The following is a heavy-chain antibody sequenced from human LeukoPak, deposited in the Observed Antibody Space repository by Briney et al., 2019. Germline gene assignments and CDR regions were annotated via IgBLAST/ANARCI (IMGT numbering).Heavy chain of an antibody. Sequence: GSLRLSCAASGFTFSSYAMSWVRQAPGKGLEWVSAISGSGGSTYYADSVKGRFTISRDNSKNTLYPQMNSLRAEDTAVYYCAKDRSIVVVVAAEGWGQGTLVTVSS. CDR1: GFTFSSYA. J-gene: IGHJ4*02. CDR2: ISGSGGST. V-gene: IGHV3-23*01. D-gene: IGHD2-15*01. CDR3: AKDRSIVVVVAAEG.